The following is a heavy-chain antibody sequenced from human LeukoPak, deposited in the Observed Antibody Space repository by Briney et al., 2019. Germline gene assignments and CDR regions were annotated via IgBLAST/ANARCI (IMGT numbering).Heavy chain of an antibody. J-gene: IGHJ4*02. CDR1: GFTFDDYA. Sequence: PGGSLGLSCAASGFTFDDYAMHWVRQAPGKGLEWVSGISWNSGSIGYADSVKGRFTISRDNAKNSLYLQMNSLRAEDTALYYCAKDHAGYSSGATGWGQGTLVTVSS. V-gene: IGHV3-9*01. D-gene: IGHD6-19*01. CDR3: AKDHAGYSSGATG. CDR2: ISWNSGSI.